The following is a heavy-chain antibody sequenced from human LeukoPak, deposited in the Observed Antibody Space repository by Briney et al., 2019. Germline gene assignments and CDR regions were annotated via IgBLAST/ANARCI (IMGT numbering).Heavy chain of an antibody. CDR2: ISGSGGST. J-gene: IGHJ4*02. D-gene: IGHD4-17*01. V-gene: IGHV3-23*01. CDR3: AKDPGYGDYQY. Sequence: GGSLRLSCAASGFTFSSYAMSWVRQAPGKGLEWASAISGSGGSTYYADSVKGRFTISRDNSKNTLYLQMNSLRAEDTAVYYCAKDPGYGDYQYWGQGTLVTVSS. CDR1: GFTFSSYA.